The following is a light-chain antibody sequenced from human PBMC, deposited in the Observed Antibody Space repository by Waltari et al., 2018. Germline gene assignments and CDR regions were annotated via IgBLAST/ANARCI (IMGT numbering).Light chain of an antibody. CDR2: AVS. CDR1: QNISNYY. CDR3: QQTYSSPPT. Sequence: DIPMTQSPSSLSASVGDTVPIPCRTSQNISNYYLSWYQQKPGKAPRLLIYAVSSLQSGVPSRFSGSGSGTDFTLTISSLQPEDFATFYCQQTYSSPPTFGGGTKVEIK. V-gene: IGKV1-39*01. J-gene: IGKJ4*01.